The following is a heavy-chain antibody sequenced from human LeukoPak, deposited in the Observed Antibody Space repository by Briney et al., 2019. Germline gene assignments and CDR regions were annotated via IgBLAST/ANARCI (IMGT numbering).Heavy chain of an antibody. Sequence: SQTLSLTCTVSGGSISSGGYYWSWIRQHPGKGLEWIGYIYYSGSTYYNPSLKSRVTISIDTSKNQFSLKLSSVTAADTAVYYCARDLVTVTKGFDIWGQGTMVSVSS. CDR2: IYYSGST. V-gene: IGHV4-31*03. D-gene: IGHD4-17*01. CDR1: GGSISSGGYY. J-gene: IGHJ3*02. CDR3: ARDLVTVTKGFDI.